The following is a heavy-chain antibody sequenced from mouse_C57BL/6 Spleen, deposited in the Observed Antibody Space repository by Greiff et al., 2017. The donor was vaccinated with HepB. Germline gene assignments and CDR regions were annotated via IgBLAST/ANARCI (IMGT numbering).Heavy chain of an antibody. V-gene: IGHV5-6*01. D-gene: IGHD1-1*01. Sequence: EVHLVESGGDLVKPGGSLKLSCAASGFTFSSYGMSWVRQTPDKRLEWVATISSGGSYTYYPDSVKGRFTISRDNAKNTLYLQMSSLKSEDTAMYYCARRDGSSWYFDVWGTGTTVTVSS. J-gene: IGHJ1*03. CDR2: ISSGGSYT. CDR3: ARRDGSSWYFDV. CDR1: GFTFSSYG.